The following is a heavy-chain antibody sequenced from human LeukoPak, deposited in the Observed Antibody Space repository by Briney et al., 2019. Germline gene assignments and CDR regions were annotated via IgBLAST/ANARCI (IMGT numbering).Heavy chain of an antibody. CDR3: AREAFRVVVPAAEIDY. J-gene: IGHJ4*02. V-gene: IGHV3-7*01. D-gene: IGHD2-2*01. CDR2: IKQDGSEK. Sequence: PGGSLRLSCAASGFTFSSYWMSWVRQAPGKGLEWVANIKQDGSEKYYVDSVKGRFTISGDNAKNSLYLQMNSLRAEDTAVYYCAREAFRVVVPAAEIDYWGQGTLVTVSS. CDR1: GFTFSSYW.